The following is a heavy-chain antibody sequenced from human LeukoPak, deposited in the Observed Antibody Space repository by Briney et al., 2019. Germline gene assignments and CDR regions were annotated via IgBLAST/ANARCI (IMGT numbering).Heavy chain of an antibody. CDR1: GFTFSGSS. CDR2: IRSKANSYAT. CDR3: ARESGTSIDF. Sequence: GGSLRLSCAASGFTFSGSSMHWVRQASGKGLEWVGRIRSKANSYATAYVASVKGRFTISRDDSKNTAYLQMNSLKTEDTAVYYCARESGTSIDFWGQGTLSPS. D-gene: IGHD1-26*01. J-gene: IGHJ4*02. V-gene: IGHV3-73*01.